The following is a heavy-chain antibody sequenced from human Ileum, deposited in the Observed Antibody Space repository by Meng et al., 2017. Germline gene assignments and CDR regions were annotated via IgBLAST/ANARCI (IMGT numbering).Heavy chain of an antibody. CDR2: AGT. V-gene: IGHV4-61*01. Sequence: QVQLRASGAGLARPSETLSLICTVSGGSVSTSCYQGGWTRQPPGKGLEWIGYAGTNYNPSLKSRVTISVNTTKRQFSLKLTSVTAADTAVYYCARDHWGSLDYWGQGILVTVSS. D-gene: IGHD7-27*01. J-gene: IGHJ4*02. CDR1: GGSVSTSCYQ. CDR3: ARDHWGSLDY.